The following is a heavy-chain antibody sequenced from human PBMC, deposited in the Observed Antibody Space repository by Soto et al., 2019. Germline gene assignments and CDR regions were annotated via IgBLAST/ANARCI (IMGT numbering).Heavy chain of an antibody. Sequence: VQMVESGGGLVKPGMSLRLSCEASGFRFDDFAMHWVRQGQGKGLEWVSGISWNRGDKDYGDSVKGRFVISRDNDKNSLDLQMNSLRPEDTAVYYCVRGRGPMNRGYFFSWGRGTLVIVSP. CDR2: ISWNRGDK. J-gene: IGHJ4*02. CDR1: GFRFDDFA. D-gene: IGHD2-21*01. CDR3: VRGRGPMNRGYFFS. V-gene: IGHV3-9*01.